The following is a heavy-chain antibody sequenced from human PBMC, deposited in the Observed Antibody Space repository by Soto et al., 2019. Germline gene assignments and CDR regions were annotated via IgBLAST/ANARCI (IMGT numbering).Heavy chain of an antibody. Sequence: SETLSLTCTVSGGSISSSTYYWGWMRQPPGKGLEWIASFFIGGNTYYNPSLKSRVTISVDTSKNQFSLKLSSVTAADTAVYYCAGGLAYYYDSSGNFDYWGQGTLVTVSS. CDR3: AGGLAYYYDSSGNFDY. J-gene: IGHJ4*02. CDR2: FFIGGNT. D-gene: IGHD3-22*01. CDR1: GGSISSSTYY. V-gene: IGHV4-39*01.